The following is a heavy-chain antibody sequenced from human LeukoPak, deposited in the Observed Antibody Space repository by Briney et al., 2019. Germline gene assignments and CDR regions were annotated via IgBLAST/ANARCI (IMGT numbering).Heavy chain of an antibody. CDR2: IYSGGST. V-gene: IGHV3-53*01. D-gene: IGHD2-15*01. Sequence: GGSLRLSCAASGFTVSSNYMSWVRQAPGKGLEWVSVIYSGGSTYYADSVKGRFTISRDNSKNTLYLQMNSLRAEDTAVYYCAKDALRVAASLIDYWGQGTLVTVSS. J-gene: IGHJ4*02. CDR3: AKDALRVAASLIDY. CDR1: GFTVSSNY.